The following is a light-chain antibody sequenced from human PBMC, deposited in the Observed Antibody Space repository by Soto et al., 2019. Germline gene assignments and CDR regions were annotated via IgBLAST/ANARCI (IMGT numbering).Light chain of an antibody. CDR3: QQANRVPLS. J-gene: IGKJ5*01. V-gene: IGKV1-12*01. CDR2: AAS. CDR1: QAISTN. Sequence: DIQMTQSPSSVSASVGDRVTITCRASQAISTNLAWYQQKPGRAPKLLIYAASSLQTGVPPRFSGSESGTDFTLTISSLQPEDFAIYYCQQANRVPLSFGQGTRLEIK.